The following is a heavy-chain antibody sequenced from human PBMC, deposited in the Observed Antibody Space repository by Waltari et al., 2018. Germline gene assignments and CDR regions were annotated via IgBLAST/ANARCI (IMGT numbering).Heavy chain of an antibody. Sequence: QVQLQQWGAGLLKPSETLSLPCAVYGGSFSGYYWSWIRQPPGKGLEWIGEINHSGSTNYNPSLKSRVTISVDTSKNQFSLKLSSVTAADTAVYYCARGKGCGDCSPFDYWGQGTLVTVSS. D-gene: IGHD2-21*01. V-gene: IGHV4-34*01. CDR2: INHSGST. J-gene: IGHJ4*02. CDR1: GGSFSGYY. CDR3: ARGKGCGDCSPFDY.